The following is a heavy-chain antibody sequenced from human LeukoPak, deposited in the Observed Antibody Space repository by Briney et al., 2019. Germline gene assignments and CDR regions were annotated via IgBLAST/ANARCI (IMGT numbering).Heavy chain of an antibody. CDR1: GYTFTSYG. Sequence: ASVKVSCKASGYTFTSYGISWVRQAPGQGLEWMGWISAYNGNTKYSQKFQGRVTITRDTSASTAYMELSSLRSEDTAVYYCASNGAFWSGYGMDVWGQGTTVTVSS. CDR2: ISAYNGNT. V-gene: IGHV1-18*01. J-gene: IGHJ6*02. D-gene: IGHD3-3*01. CDR3: ASNGAFWSGYGMDV.